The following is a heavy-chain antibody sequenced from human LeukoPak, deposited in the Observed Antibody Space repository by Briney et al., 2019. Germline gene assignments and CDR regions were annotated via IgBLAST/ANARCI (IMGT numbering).Heavy chain of an antibody. CDR2: IYTSGST. CDR3: ARIYGDPVYYYGMDA. J-gene: IGHJ6*02. Sequence: PSQTLSLTCTVSGGSISSGSYYWSWIRQPAGKGLEWIGRIYTSGSTNYNPSLKSRVTISVDTSKNQFSLKLSSVTAADTAVYYCARIYGDPVYYYGMDAWGQGTTVAVSS. V-gene: IGHV4-61*02. CDR1: GGSISSGSYY. D-gene: IGHD4-17*01.